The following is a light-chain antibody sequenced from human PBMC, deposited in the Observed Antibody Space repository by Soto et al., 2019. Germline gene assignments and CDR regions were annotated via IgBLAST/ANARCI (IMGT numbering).Light chain of an antibody. CDR2: EVS. CDR1: SSDVGGYNY. V-gene: IGLV2-14*01. Sequence: QSALTQPASVSGSPGQSITISCTGTSSDVGGYNYVSWYQQHPGKAPKLMIYEVSNRHSGVSDRFSGSKSGNTASLTISGLQAEDEADYYCSSFGSSSTLYVFGTGTKLTVL. CDR3: SSFGSSSTLYV. J-gene: IGLJ1*01.